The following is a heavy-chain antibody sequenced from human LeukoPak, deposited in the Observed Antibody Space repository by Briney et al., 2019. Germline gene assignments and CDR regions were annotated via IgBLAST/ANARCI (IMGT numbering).Heavy chain of an antibody. D-gene: IGHD2-2*01. Sequence: GGSLRLSCAASGFTFSDYAMNWVRQAPGKGLYWVSTISGSGNSTYYADSVKGRFTISRDNSKKTLYLQMNSLRAEDTAVYYCAKNSVYCSSTSCPENQNDYWGQGTLVTVSS. CDR2: ISGSGNST. CDR3: AKNSVYCSSTSCPENQNDY. J-gene: IGHJ4*02. CDR1: GFTFSDYA. V-gene: IGHV3-23*01.